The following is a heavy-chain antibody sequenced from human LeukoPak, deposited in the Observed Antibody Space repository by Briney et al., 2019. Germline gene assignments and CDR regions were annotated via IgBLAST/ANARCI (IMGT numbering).Heavy chain of an antibody. V-gene: IGHV3-74*01. CDR2: INNDGSST. D-gene: IGHD1-1*01. J-gene: IGHJ4*02. CDR1: GFTFSSYS. CDR3: ARGGWGTATDY. Sequence: GGSLRLSCAASGFTFSSYSMNWVRQAPGKGLVWVSHINNDGSSTTYADSVKGRFTISRDNAKNTVYLQMNSLRAEDTAVYYCARGGWGTATDYWGQGTLVTVSS.